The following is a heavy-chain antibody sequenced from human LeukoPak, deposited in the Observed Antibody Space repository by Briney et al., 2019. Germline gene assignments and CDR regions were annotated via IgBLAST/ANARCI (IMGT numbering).Heavy chain of an antibody. CDR3: ARGEYGSGGYHIDY. J-gene: IGHJ4*02. Sequence: GGSLRLSCAASEFSVGSNYMTWVRQAPGTGLEWVSFISSSSSYIYYADSVKGRFTISRDNAKNSLYLQMNSLRAEDTAVYYCARGEYGSGGYHIDYWGQGTLVTVSS. CDR2: ISSSSSYI. D-gene: IGHD3-10*01. V-gene: IGHV3-21*01. CDR1: EFSVGSNY.